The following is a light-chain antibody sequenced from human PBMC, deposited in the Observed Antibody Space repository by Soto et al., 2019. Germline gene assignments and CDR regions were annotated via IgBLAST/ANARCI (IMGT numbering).Light chain of an antibody. J-gene: IGKJ1*01. V-gene: IGKV3-20*01. CDR1: QSVSSSY. Sequence: EIVLTQSPGTLCLSPGERATLSCRASQSVSSSYLAWYQQKPGQAPRLLISGASSRAADIPDRFSGSGSGTDFTLTINRLEPEDFAVYYCQQYESSPRTFGQGTKVDIK. CDR2: GAS. CDR3: QQYESSPRT.